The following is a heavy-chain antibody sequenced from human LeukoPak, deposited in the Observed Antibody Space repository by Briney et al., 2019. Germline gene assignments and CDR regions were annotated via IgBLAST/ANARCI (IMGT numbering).Heavy chain of an antibody. V-gene: IGHV4-39*07. D-gene: IGHD3-9*01. CDR1: GDSISSSSYY. J-gene: IGHJ5*02. CDR3: ARAGYFDWLSKNNWFDP. CDR2: IYYSGST. Sequence: SETLSLTCTVSGDSISSSSYYWGWIRQSPGKGLEWIGSIYYSGSTYYNPSLKSRVTISVDTSKNQFSLNLNSVTAADTAVYYCARAGYFDWLSKNNWFDPWGQGTLVTVSS.